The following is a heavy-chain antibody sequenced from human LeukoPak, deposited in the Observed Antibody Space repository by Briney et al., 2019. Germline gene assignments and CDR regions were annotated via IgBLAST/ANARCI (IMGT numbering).Heavy chain of an antibody. CDR3: AKDGSSGYSDAFDI. CDR2: ISFDGTNK. CDR1: GFTFSSYA. D-gene: IGHD3-22*01. V-gene: IGHV3-30-3*01. Sequence: GGSLRLSCAASGFTFSSYAMHWVRQAPGKGLEWVAVISFDGTNKYYADSVKGRFTISRDNAKNSLYLQMNSLRAEDTALYYCAKDGSSGYSDAFDIWGQGTMVTVSS. J-gene: IGHJ3*02.